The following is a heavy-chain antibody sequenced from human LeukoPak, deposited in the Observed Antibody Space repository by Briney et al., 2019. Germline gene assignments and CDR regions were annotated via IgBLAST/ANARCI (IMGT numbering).Heavy chain of an antibody. J-gene: IGHJ4*02. CDR2: INQDGREK. CDR3: ARAGGSYLYATYFDS. V-gene: IGHV3-7*01. D-gene: IGHD3-16*02. CDR1: GFTFSTYW. Sequence: GGSLRLSCAASGFTFSTYWMSWVRQAPGKGLEWVANINQDGREKDEVDSLKGRFTISGDNAKKSLYLQMDSLRAEDTAIYYCARAGGSYLYATYFDSWGQGTLVTVSS.